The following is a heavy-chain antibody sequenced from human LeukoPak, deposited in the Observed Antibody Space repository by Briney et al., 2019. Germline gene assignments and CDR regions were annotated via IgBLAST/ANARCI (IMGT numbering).Heavy chain of an antibody. V-gene: IGHV3-9*01. J-gene: IGHJ5*02. D-gene: IGHD1/OR15-1a*01. Sequence: GGSLRLSCAASGFTFDDYAMHWVRQAPGKGLEWVSGISWNSGSIGYADTVKGRFTISRDNAKRTLYLQMNSLRDDDTAVYYCARDPRNKGLDPWGQGTLVTVSS. CDR1: GFTFDDYA. CDR2: ISWNSGSI. CDR3: ARDPRNKGLDP.